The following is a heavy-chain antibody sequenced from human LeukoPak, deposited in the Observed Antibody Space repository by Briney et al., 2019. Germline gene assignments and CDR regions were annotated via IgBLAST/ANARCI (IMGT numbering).Heavy chain of an antibody. CDR1: GFTFSSYS. J-gene: IGHJ4*02. Sequence: PGGSQRLSCAASGFTFSSYSMNWVRQAPGKGLEWVSSISSSSSYIYYADSVKGRFTISRDNAKNSLYLQMNSLRAEDTAVYYCARSRANGDYGCWGQGTLVTVSS. V-gene: IGHV3-21*01. D-gene: IGHD4-17*01. CDR3: ARSRANGDYGC. CDR2: ISSSSSYI.